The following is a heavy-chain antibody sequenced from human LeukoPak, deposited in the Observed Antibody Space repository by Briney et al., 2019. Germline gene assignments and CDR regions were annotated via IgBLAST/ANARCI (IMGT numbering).Heavy chain of an antibody. CDR2: INSGSSTI. J-gene: IGHJ4*02. D-gene: IGHD6-19*01. Sequence: GGSLRLSCAASGLTFSSYSMNWVRQTPGKGLEWVSYINSGSSTIYYADSVKGRFTISRDNAKNSLYLQMNSLRDEDTAVYYCARDRHSTGWYYFDYWGQGTLVTVSS. CDR3: ARDRHSTGWYYFDY. CDR1: GLTFSSYS. V-gene: IGHV3-48*02.